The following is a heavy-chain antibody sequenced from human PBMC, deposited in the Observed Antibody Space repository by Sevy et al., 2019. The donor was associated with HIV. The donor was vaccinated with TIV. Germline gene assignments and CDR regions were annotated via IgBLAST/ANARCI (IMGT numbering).Heavy chain of an antibody. Sequence: GGSLRLSCAASGFTFSSYSMNWVRQAPGKGLEWVSSISSSSSYIYYADSVKGRFTISRDNAKNSLYLQMNSLRAEDTALYYCARAVTGPSKYYFDYWGQGTLVTVSS. CDR2: ISSSSSYI. CDR1: GFTFSSYS. V-gene: IGHV3-21*01. D-gene: IGHD5-18*01. J-gene: IGHJ4*02. CDR3: ARAVTGPSKYYFDY.